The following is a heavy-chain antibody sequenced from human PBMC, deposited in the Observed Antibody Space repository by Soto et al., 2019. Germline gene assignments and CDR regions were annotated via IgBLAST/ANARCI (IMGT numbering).Heavy chain of an antibody. CDR3: AKEVTYGLLPDY. Sequence: GGSLRLSCAASGFTFSSHAMHWVRQAPGKGLEWVAVISYDGSNKYYADSVKGRFTISRDNSKNTLYLQMNSLRAEDTAVYYCAKEVTYGLLPDYWGQGTLVTVSS. J-gene: IGHJ4*02. V-gene: IGHV3-33*05. D-gene: IGHD4-17*01. CDR2: ISYDGSNK. CDR1: GFTFSSHA.